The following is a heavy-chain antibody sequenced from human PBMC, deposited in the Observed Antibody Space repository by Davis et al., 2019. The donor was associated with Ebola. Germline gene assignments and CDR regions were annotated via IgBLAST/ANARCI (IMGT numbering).Heavy chain of an antibody. D-gene: IGHD1-26*01. Sequence: SVKVSCKASGGTFSSYAISWVRQAPGQGLEWMGRIIPILGIANYAQKFQGRVTITADKSTSTAYMELSSLRSEDTAVDYCARDPVGATLSLDYWGQGTLVTVSS. V-gene: IGHV1-69*04. CDR1: GGTFSSYA. CDR2: IIPILGIA. CDR3: ARDPVGATLSLDY. J-gene: IGHJ4*02.